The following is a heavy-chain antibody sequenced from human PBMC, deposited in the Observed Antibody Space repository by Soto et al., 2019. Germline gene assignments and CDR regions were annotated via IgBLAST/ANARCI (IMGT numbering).Heavy chain of an antibody. Sequence: SETLSLTCTVSGGSISSSSYYWGWIRQPPGKGLEWIGSIYYSGSTYYNPSLKSRVTISVDTSKNQFSLKLSSVTAADTAVYYCARHLPELNIAAAGNWGQGTLVTVSS. CDR2: IYYSGST. J-gene: IGHJ4*02. V-gene: IGHV4-39*01. CDR3: ARHLPELNIAAAGN. D-gene: IGHD6-13*01. CDR1: GGSISSSSYY.